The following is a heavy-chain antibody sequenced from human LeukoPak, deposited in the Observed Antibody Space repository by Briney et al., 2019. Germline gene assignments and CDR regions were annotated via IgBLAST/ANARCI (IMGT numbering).Heavy chain of an antibody. D-gene: IGHD3-3*01. CDR2: IYYSGST. Sequence: SETLSLTCTVSGGSISSGDYYWSWIRQPPGKGLEWIGYIYYSGSTYYNPSLKSRVTISVDTSKNQFSLKLSSVTAADTAVYYCARVYYDFWSGQNTPSDAFDIWGQGTMVTVSS. CDR3: ARVYYDFWSGQNTPSDAFDI. J-gene: IGHJ3*02. CDR1: GGSISSGDYY. V-gene: IGHV4-30-4*08.